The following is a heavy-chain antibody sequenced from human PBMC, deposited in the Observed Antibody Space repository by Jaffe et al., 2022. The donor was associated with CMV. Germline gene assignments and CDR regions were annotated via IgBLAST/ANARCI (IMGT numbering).Heavy chain of an antibody. CDR2: FDPEDGET. V-gene: IGHV1-24*01. J-gene: IGHJ6*02. CDR1: GYTLTELS. Sequence: QVQLVQSGAEVKKPGASVKVSCKVSGYTLTELSMHWVRQAPGKGLEWMGGFDPEDGETIYAQKFQGRVTMTEDTSTDTAYMELSSLRSEDTAVYYCATGLRFLEWLLYRYGSEYYGMDVWGQGTTVTVSS. CDR3: ATGLRFLEWLLYRYGSEYYGMDV. D-gene: IGHD3-3*01.